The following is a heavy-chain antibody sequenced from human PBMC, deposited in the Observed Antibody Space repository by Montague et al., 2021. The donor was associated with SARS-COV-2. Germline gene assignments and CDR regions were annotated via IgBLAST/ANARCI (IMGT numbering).Heavy chain of an antibody. CDR2: IYYSGSA. J-gene: IGHJ6*02. CDR1: DDSISSSSYY. CDR3: ARDRDWDDWCGMDV. Sequence: SETLSLICIVSDDSISSSSYYWGWIRQPPGKGLEYIGSIYYSGSAYYNPSLKSRVTISIDTSKNRFSLKLNSVTAADTAVYYCARDRDWDDWCGMDVWGQGTTVTVSS. D-gene: IGHD2-21*01. V-gene: IGHV4-39*07.